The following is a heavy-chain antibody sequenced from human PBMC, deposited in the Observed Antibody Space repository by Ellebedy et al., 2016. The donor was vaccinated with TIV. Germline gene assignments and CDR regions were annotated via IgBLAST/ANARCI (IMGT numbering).Heavy chain of an antibody. J-gene: IGHJ3*02. CDR2: ITDSGGNT. Sequence: GESLKISCAASGFTFNSYAMHWVRQAPGKGLEWVSSITDSGGNTYYADSVKGRFTISRDNSKNTLDLQMNSLRAEDTAVYYCARDPVGVGPAFDIWGQGTMVTVSS. CDR1: GFTFNSYA. V-gene: IGHV3-23*01. CDR3: ARDPVGVGPAFDI. D-gene: IGHD4-23*01.